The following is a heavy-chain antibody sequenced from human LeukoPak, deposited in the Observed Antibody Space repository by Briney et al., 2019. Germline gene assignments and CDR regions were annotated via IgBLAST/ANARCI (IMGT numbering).Heavy chain of an antibody. V-gene: IGHV3-7*01. CDR3: ARFGGTDGFFDI. CDR2: VKKDAGEM. J-gene: IGHJ3*02. CDR1: GFTFSNNW. Sequence: GGSLRLSCAASGFTFSNNWMTWVRQAPGKGLEWVASVKKDAGEMYYVDSVKGRFTISRDNAKNSLYPQMDSLRAGDTAVYYCARFGGTDGFFDIWGQGTMVTVSS. D-gene: IGHD3-10*01.